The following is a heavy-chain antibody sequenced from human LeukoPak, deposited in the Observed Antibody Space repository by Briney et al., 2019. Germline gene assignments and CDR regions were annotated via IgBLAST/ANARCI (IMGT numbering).Heavy chain of an antibody. D-gene: IGHD6-19*01. CDR1: GGTFSSYT. Sequence: VASVKVSCKASGGTFSSYTISWVRQAPGQGLGWMGRIIPILGIANYAQKFQGRVTITADKSTSTAYMELSSLRSEDTAVYYCAVSSSGWYEGLDAFDIWGQGTMVTVSS. J-gene: IGHJ3*02. CDR3: AVSSSGWYEGLDAFDI. V-gene: IGHV1-69*02. CDR2: IIPILGIA.